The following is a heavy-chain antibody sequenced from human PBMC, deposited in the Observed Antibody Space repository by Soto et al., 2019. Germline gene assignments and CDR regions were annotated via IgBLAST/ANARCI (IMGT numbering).Heavy chain of an antibody. V-gene: IGHV3-23*01. CDR1: GFTFSSYA. D-gene: IGHD4-4*01. J-gene: IGHJ6*02. CDR2: ISGSGGST. CDR3: AKDHYRDYYYYGMDV. Sequence: GGSLRLSCAASGFTFSSYAMSWVRQAPGKGLEWVSAISGSGGSTYYADSVKGRFTISRDNSKNTLYLQMNSLRAEDTAVYYCAKDHYRDYYYYGMDVWGQGTTVTVSS.